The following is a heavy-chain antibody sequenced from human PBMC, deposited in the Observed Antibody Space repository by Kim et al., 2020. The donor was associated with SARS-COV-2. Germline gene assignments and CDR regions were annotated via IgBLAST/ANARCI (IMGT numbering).Heavy chain of an antibody. CDR1: GYTFTSYY. D-gene: IGHD1-20*01. CDR3: ARDVXVYGXGYYYYGMDV. J-gene: IGHJ6*02. CDR2: INPSGGST. Sequence: ASVKVSCKASGYTFTSYYMHWVRQAPGQGLEWMGIINPSGGSTSYAQKFQGRVSMXRDXSTSTVYMXLSXLRSEDTAVYYCARDVXVYGXGYYYYGMDVWGXXXXVTVSS. V-gene: IGHV1-46*01.